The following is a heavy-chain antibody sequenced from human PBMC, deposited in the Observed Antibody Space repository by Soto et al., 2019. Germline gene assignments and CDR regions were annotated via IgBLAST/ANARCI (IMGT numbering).Heavy chain of an antibody. Sequence: GGSLRLSCAASGFTFSSNAMHWVRQAPGKGLEWVAVLSYDGSNKYYADSVKGRFTISRDNSKNTLYLQMDSLRTEDTALYYCEEDKGGYGGSPDAFDIWGQGTMVTVSS. J-gene: IGHJ3*02. V-gene: IGHV3-30-3*01. D-gene: IGHD2-15*01. CDR1: GFTFSSNA. CDR2: LSYDGSNK. CDR3: EEDKGGYGGSPDAFDI.